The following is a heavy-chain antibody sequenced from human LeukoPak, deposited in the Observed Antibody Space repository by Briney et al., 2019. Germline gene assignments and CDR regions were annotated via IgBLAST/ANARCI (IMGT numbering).Heavy chain of an antibody. CDR2: MSPNSGNT. V-gene: IGHV1-8*01. J-gene: IGHJ4*02. CDR1: GYTFINYD. D-gene: IGHD7-27*01. CDR3: ARSPPNWGFDY. Sequence: GASVKVSCKASGYTFINYDINWVRQATGQGPEWMGWMSPNSGNTGYVQNFQGRVTMTSDTSISTAYMELSSLRSEDTAVYYCARSPPNWGFDYWGQGILVTVSS.